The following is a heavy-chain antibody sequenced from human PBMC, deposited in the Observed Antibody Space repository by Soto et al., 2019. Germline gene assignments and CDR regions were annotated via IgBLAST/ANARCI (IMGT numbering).Heavy chain of an antibody. CDR2: AYYGGTT. CDR3: ARGPPLLW. J-gene: IGHJ4*02. V-gene: IGHV4-39*07. CDR1: GGSINGSPYY. D-gene: IGHD2-21*01. Sequence: SETLSLTCIVSGGSINGSPYYWAWIRQPPGKGLEWIGSAYYGGTTNYNPSLKSRVSMSVDTSNNQFSLTFNSVTAADTAVYCCARGPPLLWWSQGTLVTVSS.